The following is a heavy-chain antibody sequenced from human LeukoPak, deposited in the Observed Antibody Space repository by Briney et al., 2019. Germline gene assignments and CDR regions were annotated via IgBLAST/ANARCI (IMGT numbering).Heavy chain of an antibody. CDR2: VNESGGRT. D-gene: IGHD1-26*01. Sequence: GGSLRLSCAASGFTFSSYAMGWVRQAPGKGLEWVSTVNESGGRTYYADSVKGRFTMSRDNSKNTLYLQMNSLGVEDTAIYYCAKEGRPNSGGGFFDYWGQGTRVTVSS. V-gene: IGHV3-23*01. CDR3: AKEGRPNSGGGFFDY. CDR1: GFTFSSYA. J-gene: IGHJ4*02.